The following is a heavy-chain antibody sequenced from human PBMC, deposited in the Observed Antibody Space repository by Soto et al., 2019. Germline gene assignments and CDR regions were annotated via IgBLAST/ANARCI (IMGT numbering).Heavy chain of an antibody. J-gene: IGHJ4*02. Sequence: QITLKESGPTLVKPTQTLTLTCTFSGFSLSTYGEGVAWIRQPPGKALEWLALIYWDDEMRYSPSLRNRLTVAKDTSKYQVVVTMTNVDPMDTDTYFCAHSGLTSLGDSWGQGIAVTVAS. CDR3: AHSGLTSLGDS. CDR1: GFSLSTYGEG. CDR2: IYWDDEM. D-gene: IGHD2-2*01. V-gene: IGHV2-5*02.